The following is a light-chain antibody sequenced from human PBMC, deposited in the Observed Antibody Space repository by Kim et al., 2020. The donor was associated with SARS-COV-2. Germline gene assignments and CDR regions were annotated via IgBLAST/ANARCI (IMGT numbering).Light chain of an antibody. V-gene: IGKV3-11*01. CDR1: QSVSTY. Sequence: EIVLTQSPATLSLSPGERATISCRASQSVSTYLAWYRQKPGQAPRLLIYDASNRATGIPARFSASGAGTDFNLTITALEPEDFALYYCQQRSNWPRTFGQGTKLEI. CDR3: QQRSNWPRT. J-gene: IGKJ1*01. CDR2: DAS.